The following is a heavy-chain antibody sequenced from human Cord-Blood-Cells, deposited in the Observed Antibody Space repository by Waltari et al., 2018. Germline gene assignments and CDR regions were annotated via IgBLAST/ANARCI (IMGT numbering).Heavy chain of an antibody. CDR1: GFTFSSYS. J-gene: IGHJ4*02. Sequence: EVQLVESGGGLVQPGGSLRLSCAASGFTFSSYSMNWVRQAPGKGLGWVSYISSSSSTIYYADSVKGRFTISRDNAKNSLYLQMNSLRDEDTAVYYCAREARKKGYSGSYYDYWGQGTLVTVSS. V-gene: IGHV3-48*02. CDR3: AREARKKGYSGSYYDY. D-gene: IGHD1-26*01. CDR2: ISSSSSTI.